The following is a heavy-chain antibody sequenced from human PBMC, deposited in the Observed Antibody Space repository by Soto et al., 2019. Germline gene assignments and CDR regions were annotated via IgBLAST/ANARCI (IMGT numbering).Heavy chain of an antibody. CDR3: AGLSVWGDYINWFDP. CDR2: IYHSGST. J-gene: IGHJ5*02. V-gene: IGHV4-30-2*01. D-gene: IGHD4-17*01. CDR1: GGSISSGGYS. Sequence: PSETLSLTCAVSGGSISSGGYSWSWIRQPPGKGLEWIGYIYHSGSTYYNPSLKSRVTISVDRSKNQFSLKLSSVTAADTAVYYCAGLSVWGDYINWFDPWGKGNLVTVSS.